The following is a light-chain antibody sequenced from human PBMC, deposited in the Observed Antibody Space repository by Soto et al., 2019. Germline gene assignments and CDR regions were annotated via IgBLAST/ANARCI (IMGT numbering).Light chain of an antibody. CDR3: QQYGGSPRVT. CDR2: GAS. CDR1: QSVSSNY. V-gene: IGKV3-20*01. J-gene: IGKJ4*01. Sequence: EIVLTQSPGTLSLSPGERATLSCRASQSVSSNYLAWYQQNPGQAPRLLIYGASSRATGIPDRFIGSGSWTDFTLTLSRLEPEDFAVYYCQQYGGSPRVTFGGGTKVEIK.